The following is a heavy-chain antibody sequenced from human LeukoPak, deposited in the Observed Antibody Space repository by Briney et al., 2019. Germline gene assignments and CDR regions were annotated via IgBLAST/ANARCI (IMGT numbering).Heavy chain of an antibody. CDR2: INSDGSST. D-gene: IGHD1-20*01. Sequence: GGSLRLSCAAPGFTFSSYWMHWVRQAPGKGLVWVSRINSDGSSTSYADSVKGRFTISRDNAKNTLYLQMNSLRAEDTAVYYCARAAYNYRIDYWGQGTLVTVSS. J-gene: IGHJ4*02. V-gene: IGHV3-74*01. CDR3: ARAAYNYRIDY. CDR1: GFTFSSYW.